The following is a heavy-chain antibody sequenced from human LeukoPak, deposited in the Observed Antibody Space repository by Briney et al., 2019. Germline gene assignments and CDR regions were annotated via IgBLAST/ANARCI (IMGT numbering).Heavy chain of an antibody. J-gene: IGHJ4*02. CDR3: ARITYYFDSSGYLAF. CDR2: INPNSGGT. V-gene: IGHV1-2*02. CDR1: GYTFTGYY. Sequence: ASVKVSCTASGYTFTGYYMHWVRQAPGQGLEWMGWINPNSGGTNYAQKFQDRVTMTRDTSISTAYMELSRLRSDDTAVYYCARITYYFDSSGYLAFWGQGTLVTVSS. D-gene: IGHD3-22*01.